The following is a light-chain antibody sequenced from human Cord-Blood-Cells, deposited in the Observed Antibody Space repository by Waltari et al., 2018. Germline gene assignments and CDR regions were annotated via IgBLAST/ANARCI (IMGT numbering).Light chain of an antibody. V-gene: IGKV1-39*01. CDR2: AAS. J-gene: IGKJ3*01. CDR3: QQSYSTPIT. Sequence: DIQMTQSPSSLSASVGYRVTITCRASQRISSYLNWYQQKPGKAQKLLIYAASSLQSGVPSRFSGSGSGTDFTLTISSLQPEDFATYYCQQSYSTPITFGPGTKVDIK. CDR1: QRISSY.